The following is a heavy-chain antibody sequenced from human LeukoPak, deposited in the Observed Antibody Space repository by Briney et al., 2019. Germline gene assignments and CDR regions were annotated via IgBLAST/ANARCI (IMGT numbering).Heavy chain of an antibody. CDR1: GFFFSSYA. V-gene: IGHV3-30-3*01. CDR2: ISNDGSNK. J-gene: IGHJ4*02. Sequence: GGSLRLSCAASGFFFSSYALDWVRQAPGKGLEWVAVISNDGSNKYYADSVKGRFTISRDNSKNTLYLQMNSLRAEDTAVYYCAKELDWSGYELFGNFDYWGQGTLVTVSS. D-gene: IGHD3-3*01. CDR3: AKELDWSGYELFGNFDY.